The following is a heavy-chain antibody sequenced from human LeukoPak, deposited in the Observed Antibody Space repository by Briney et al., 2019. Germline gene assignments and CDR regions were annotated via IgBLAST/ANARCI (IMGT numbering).Heavy chain of an antibody. CDR2: ISYDGSNK. Sequence: GRSLRLSCAASGFTFSSYGMHWVHQAPGKGLEWVAVISYDGSNKYYADSVKGRFTISRDNSKNTLYLQMNSLRAEDTAVYYCARYYGSGRGYYGLDVWGQGTTDTVFS. D-gene: IGHD3-10*01. CDR1: GFTFSSYG. V-gene: IGHV3-30*03. J-gene: IGHJ6*02. CDR3: ARYYGSGRGYYGLDV.